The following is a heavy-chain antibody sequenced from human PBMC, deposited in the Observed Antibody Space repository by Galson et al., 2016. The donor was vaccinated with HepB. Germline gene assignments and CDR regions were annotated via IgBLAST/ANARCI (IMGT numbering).Heavy chain of an antibody. D-gene: IGHD3-10*01. CDR3: ARSFSNYYLAFDI. CDR2: IRSNGGST. CDR1: GFTFSSYA. Sequence: SLRLSCAASGFTFSSYAMHWVRQAPGKGLEYVSGIRSNGGSTYYANSVKGRFAISRDNSKNTLYLQMGRLRAEDMAVYYCARSFSNYYLAFDIWGQGTMVTVSS. J-gene: IGHJ3*02. V-gene: IGHV3-64*01.